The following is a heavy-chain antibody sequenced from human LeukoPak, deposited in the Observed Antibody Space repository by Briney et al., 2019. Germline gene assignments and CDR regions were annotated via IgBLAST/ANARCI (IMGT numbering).Heavy chain of an antibody. CDR1: GFTFSSYS. CDR2: ISSSSSTI. V-gene: IGHV3-48*01. J-gene: IGHJ4*02. CDR3: ARTYYAFWSGYSTTGAFDY. D-gene: IGHD3-3*01. Sequence: PGGSLRLSCAASGFTFSSYSMNWVRQAPGKGLEWVSYISSSSSTIYYADSVKGRFTISRDNAKNSLYLQMNSLRAEDTAVYYCARTYYAFWSGYSTTGAFDYWGQGALVSVSS.